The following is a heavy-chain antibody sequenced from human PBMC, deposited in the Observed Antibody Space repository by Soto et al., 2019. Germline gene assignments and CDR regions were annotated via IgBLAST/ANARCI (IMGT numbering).Heavy chain of an antibody. CDR3: VRELRYFDWLLAY. CDR1: GLTFRSYW. CDR2: INTDGSAA. V-gene: IGHV3-74*03. Sequence: HPGGSLRLSCAASGLTFRSYWMHWVRQAPGKGLVWVSRINTDGSAAMYVDSVKGRFTISRDNAKNTLFLHMNSLRAEDTAVYYCVRELRYFDWLLAYWGQGTLVTVSS. D-gene: IGHD3-9*01. J-gene: IGHJ4*02.